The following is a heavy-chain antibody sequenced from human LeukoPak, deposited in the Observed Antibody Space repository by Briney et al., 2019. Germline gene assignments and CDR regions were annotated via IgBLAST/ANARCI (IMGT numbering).Heavy chain of an antibody. Sequence: GGSLRLSCAASGFTFSSYSMNWVRQAPGKGLEWVSVIYSGGSTYYADSVKGRFTISRDNSKNTLYLQMNSLRAEDTAVYYCAKDVRKDIAAAGRWGQGTLVTVSS. CDR2: IYSGGST. V-gene: IGHV3-NL1*01. J-gene: IGHJ4*02. CDR3: AKDVRKDIAAAGR. D-gene: IGHD6-13*01. CDR1: GFTFSSYS.